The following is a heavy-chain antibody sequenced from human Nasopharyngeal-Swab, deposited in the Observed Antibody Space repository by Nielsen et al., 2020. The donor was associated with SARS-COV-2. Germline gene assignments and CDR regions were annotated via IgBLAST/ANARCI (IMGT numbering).Heavy chain of an antibody. D-gene: IGHD1-26*01. Sequence: WVRQAPGQGLEWMGWMNPNSGNTGYAQKFQGRVTMTRNTSISTVYMELSSLRSEDTAVYYCARDQARVGLEWLFHSGSYFGAADYWGQGTLVTVSS. J-gene: IGHJ4*02. V-gene: IGHV1-8*01. CDR3: ARDQARVGLEWLFHSGSYFGAADY. CDR2: MNPNSGNT.